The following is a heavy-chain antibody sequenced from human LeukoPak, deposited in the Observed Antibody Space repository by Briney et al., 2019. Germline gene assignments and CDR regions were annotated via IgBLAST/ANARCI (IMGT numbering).Heavy chain of an antibody. CDR2: LNEDGSTA. V-gene: IGHV3-74*01. CDR3: VRERNHYSDLGYKERENFDP. CDR1: GITFRHYW. J-gene: IGHJ5*02. D-gene: IGHD1-26*01. Sequence: GGSLRLSCAASGITFRHYWMQWVRQGPGKGLMWVSRLNEDGSTADYADSVKGRFTMSRDNAKGKVFLEMRSLTVEDTALYFCVRERNHYSDLGYKERENFDPWGRGTLVTVSS.